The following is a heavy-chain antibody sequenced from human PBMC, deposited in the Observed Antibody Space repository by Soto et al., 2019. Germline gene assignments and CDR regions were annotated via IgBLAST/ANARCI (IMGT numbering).Heavy chain of an antibody. CDR1: GQSFSGHS. Sequence: QVQLQQWGAGLVKPSETLSLSCAVYGQSFSGHSWAWIRQPPGKGLEWIGEINESGSTYYNPSPKTRVTISTDTSKNQFCLKLSSVSAADTAAYFCARGSGIVALPGELEDVNYDYWGQGTLVNVSS. CDR2: INESGST. V-gene: IGHV4-34*01. CDR3: ARGSGIVALPGELEDVNYDY. J-gene: IGHJ4*02. D-gene: IGHD1-1*01.